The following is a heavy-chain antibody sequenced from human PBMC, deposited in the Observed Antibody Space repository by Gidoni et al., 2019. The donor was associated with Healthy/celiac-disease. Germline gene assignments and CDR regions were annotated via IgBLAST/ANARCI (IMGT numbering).Heavy chain of an antibody. CDR3: AKARRAVAGMDY. Sequence: QVQLVESWGGGVQPGRSLRLSSAAAGFTFSRYGMHWGRQVPGKGLEWVPVISYDGSNTYYADSVKGRFTISRDNSKNPLYLQMNSLRAEDTAVYYCAKARRAVAGMDYWGQGTLVTVSS. D-gene: IGHD6-19*01. CDR2: ISYDGSNT. V-gene: IGHV3-30*18. CDR1: GFTFSRYG. J-gene: IGHJ4*02.